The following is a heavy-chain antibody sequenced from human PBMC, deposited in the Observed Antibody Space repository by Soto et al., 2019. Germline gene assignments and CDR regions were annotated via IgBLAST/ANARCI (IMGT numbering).Heavy chain of an antibody. J-gene: IGHJ6*02. CDR3: ARHAPSYNWNNVDYYYYGMDV. D-gene: IGHD1-20*01. V-gene: IGHV4-39*01. CDR2: IYYSGST. CDR1: GGSISSSSYY. Sequence: SETLSLTCTVSGGSISSSSYYWGWIRQPPGKGLEWIGSIYYSGSTYYNPSLKSRVTISVDTSKNQFSLKLSSVTAADTAVYYCARHAPSYNWNNVDYYYYGMDVWGQGTTVTVS.